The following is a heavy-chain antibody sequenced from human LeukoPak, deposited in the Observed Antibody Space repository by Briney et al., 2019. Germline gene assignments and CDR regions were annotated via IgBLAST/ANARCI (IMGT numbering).Heavy chain of an antibody. J-gene: IGHJ4*02. D-gene: IGHD3-10*01. CDR3: ARARLHHNYGSGTSFDY. CDR1: GDSVSSNSAA. CDR2: TYYRSKWYN. Sequence: SQTLSLTCAISGDSVSSNSAAWTWIRQSPSRGLEWLGRTYYRSKWYNDYAVSVKSRITINPDTSKNQFSLQLNSVTPEDTAVYYCARARLHHNYGSGTSFDYWGQGTLVTVSS. V-gene: IGHV6-1*01.